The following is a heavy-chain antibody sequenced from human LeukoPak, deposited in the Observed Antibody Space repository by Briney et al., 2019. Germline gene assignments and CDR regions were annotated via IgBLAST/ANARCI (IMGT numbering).Heavy chain of an antibody. V-gene: IGHV4-39*01. CDR1: GGSISSSSYY. Sequence: PSETLSLTCTVPGGSISSSSYYWGWIRQPPGKGLEWIGSMYHSGSTYYNPSLKSRVTISVDTSKSQFSLKLSSVTAADTAVYYCARHFDPNYGGYSAFDYWGQGTLVTASS. CDR2: MYHSGST. J-gene: IGHJ4*02. D-gene: IGHD4-23*01. CDR3: ARHFDPNYGGYSAFDY.